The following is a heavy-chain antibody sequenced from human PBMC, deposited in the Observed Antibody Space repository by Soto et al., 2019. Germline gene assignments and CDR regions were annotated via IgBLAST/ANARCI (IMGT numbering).Heavy chain of an antibody. CDR3: ARRGPGTYFDY. D-gene: IGHD6-13*01. CDR2: ISGSGDSK. CDR1: GFTFSSYA. Sequence: EVQLLDSGGGLVQPGGSLRLSCAASGFTFSSYAMNWVRQAPGKGLEWVSVISGSGDSKYNADSVKGRFTISRDNSKNTLYLQMNSLRTEDTAVYYCARRGPGTYFDYWGQGTLVTVSS. J-gene: IGHJ4*02. V-gene: IGHV3-23*01.